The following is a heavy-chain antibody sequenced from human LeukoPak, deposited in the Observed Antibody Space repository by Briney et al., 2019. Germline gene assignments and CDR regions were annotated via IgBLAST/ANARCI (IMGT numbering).Heavy chain of an antibody. V-gene: IGHV4-4*09. J-gene: IGHJ4*02. CDR2: IYSSGST. Sequence: PSETLSLTATVSGVSISSYYWSWLRQPPGKGLEWIGFIYSSGSTNYNPSLKGRVNISVDTSKNQFSLKLSAVTAADTAVYYCARLDFTRVDWGQGTLVTVSS. CDR3: ARLDFTRVD. CDR1: GVSISSYY. D-gene: IGHD3-3*01.